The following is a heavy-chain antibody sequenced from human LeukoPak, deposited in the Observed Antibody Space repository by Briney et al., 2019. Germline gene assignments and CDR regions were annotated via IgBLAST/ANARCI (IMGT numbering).Heavy chain of an antibody. CDR3: AREETTVTEYFQH. D-gene: IGHD4-17*01. V-gene: IGHV3-21*01. J-gene: IGHJ1*01. CDR2: ISSSSSYI. Sequence: GGSLRLSCAASGFTFSSYAMSWVRQAPGKGLEWVSSISSSSSYIYYADSVKGRFTISRDNAKNSLYLQMNSLRAEDTAVYYCAREETTVTEYFQHWGQGTLVTVSS. CDR1: GFTFSSYA.